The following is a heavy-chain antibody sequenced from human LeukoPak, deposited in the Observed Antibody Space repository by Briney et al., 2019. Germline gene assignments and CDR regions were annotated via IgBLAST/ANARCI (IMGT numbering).Heavy chain of an antibody. CDR2: IYYSGST. V-gene: IGHV4-39*07. CDR1: GGSITSSSYY. Sequence: PSETLSLTCTVSGGSITSSSYYWGWIRQPPGKGLEWIGSIYYSGSTHYSPSLKSRVTISVDMSKNQFSLKLSSVTAADTAIYYCAREVLTTVTYDAFDIWGQGTMVTVSS. CDR3: AREVLTTVTYDAFDI. J-gene: IGHJ3*02. D-gene: IGHD4-17*01.